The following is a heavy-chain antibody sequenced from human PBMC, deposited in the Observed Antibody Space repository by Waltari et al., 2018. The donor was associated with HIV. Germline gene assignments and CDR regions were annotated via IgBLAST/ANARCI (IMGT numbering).Heavy chain of an antibody. Sequence: QARLQESGPGLVKPSRPLSLTCTVSSGSIPSGNYYWSWIRQPAGKGLGWIGRVYTSGSTNYNPSLKNRVTIAIDTSRNQFSLRLSSVAAADTAVYYCARALDYYESGSFPLWFFDVWGRGTLVTVSS. J-gene: IGHJ2*01. CDR3: ARALDYYESGSFPLWFFDV. V-gene: IGHV4-61*02. CDR1: SGSIPSGNYY. D-gene: IGHD3-10*01. CDR2: VYTSGST.